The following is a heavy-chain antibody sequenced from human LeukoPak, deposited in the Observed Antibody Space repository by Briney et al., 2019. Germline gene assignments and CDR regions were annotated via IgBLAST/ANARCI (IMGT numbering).Heavy chain of an antibody. CDR2: ISGSGGST. Sequence: GGSLRLSCAASGFTFSSYAMSWVRQAPGKGLEWVSVISGSGGSTYYADSVKGRFTISRDNSKNTLYLQMNSLRAEDTAVYYCARAPLNYYYDSSGYAGYYYYYYMDVWGKGTTVTVSS. V-gene: IGHV3-23*01. CDR1: GFTFSSYA. CDR3: ARAPLNYYYDSSGYAGYYYYYYMDV. J-gene: IGHJ6*03. D-gene: IGHD3-22*01.